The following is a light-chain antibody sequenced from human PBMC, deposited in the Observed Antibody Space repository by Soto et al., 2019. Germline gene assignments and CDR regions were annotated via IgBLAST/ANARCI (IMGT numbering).Light chain of an antibody. V-gene: IGLV2-11*01. J-gene: IGLJ1*01. CDR3: CSYAGRYTYV. CDR2: DVS. Sequence: QSALTQPRSLSGSPGQSVTISCTGTSSDVGGYNYVSWYQQNPGKAPKLMIYDVSKRPSGVPDRFSGSRSGNTASLTISGLQAEDEADYYCCSYAGRYTYVFGTGTKVTVL. CDR1: SSDVGGYNY.